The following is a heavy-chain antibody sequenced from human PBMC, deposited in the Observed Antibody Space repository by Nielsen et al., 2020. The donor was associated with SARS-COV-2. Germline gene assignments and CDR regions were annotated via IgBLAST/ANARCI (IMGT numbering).Heavy chain of an antibody. CDR1: GFTFSDHY. Sequence: GGSLRLSCAASGFTFSDHYMTWIRQTTGKGLEWISYITNTGAEYYADSVKGRFTISRDNAQSSLYLLMNNLRAEDTAVYYCASSGWLDYWGQGTRVTVSS. V-gene: IGHV3-11*04. CDR2: ITNTGAE. J-gene: IGHJ4*02. D-gene: IGHD6-19*01. CDR3: ASSGWLDY.